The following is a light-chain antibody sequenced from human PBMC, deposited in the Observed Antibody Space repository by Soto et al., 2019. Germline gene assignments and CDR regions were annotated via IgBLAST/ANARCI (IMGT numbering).Light chain of an antibody. CDR3: QQYYSTPPT. CDR1: QSVLYSSNNKNY. V-gene: IGKV4-1*01. Sequence: DIVMTQSPDSLAVSLGERATINCKSSQSVLYSSNNKNYLAWYQQKSGQPPKLLIYWASTRESGVPDRFSGSGSGTDFTLTISSLQAEDVAVYYCQQYYSTPPTFGQGTKVESK. J-gene: IGKJ1*01. CDR2: WAS.